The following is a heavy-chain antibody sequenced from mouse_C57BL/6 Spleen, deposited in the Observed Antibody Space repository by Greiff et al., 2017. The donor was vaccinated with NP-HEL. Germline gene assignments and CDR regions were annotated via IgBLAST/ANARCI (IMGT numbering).Heavy chain of an antibody. Sequence: VQLQQPGAELVKPGASVKLSCKASGYTFTSYWMHWVKQRPGRGLEWSGRIDPNSGGTKYNEKFKSKATLTVDKPSSTAYMQLSSLTSEDSAVYYCARWGGYYEFAYWGQGTLVTVSA. J-gene: IGHJ3*01. CDR2: IDPNSGGT. D-gene: IGHD2-3*01. CDR3: ARWGGYYEFAY. V-gene: IGHV1-72*01. CDR1: GYTFTSYW.